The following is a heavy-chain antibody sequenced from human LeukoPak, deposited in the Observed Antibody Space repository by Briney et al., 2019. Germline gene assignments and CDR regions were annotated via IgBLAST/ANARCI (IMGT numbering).Heavy chain of an antibody. CDR2: INHSGST. D-gene: IGHD5-18*01. V-gene: IGHV4-34*01. Sequence: SETLSLTCAVYGGSFSGYYWSWIRQPPGKGLEWIGEINHSGSTNYNPSLKSRVTISVDTSKNQFSLKLSSVTAEDTAVYYCARGDTAMVRVYFDYWGQGTLVTVSS. CDR3: ARGDTAMVRVYFDY. J-gene: IGHJ4*02. CDR1: GGSFSGYY.